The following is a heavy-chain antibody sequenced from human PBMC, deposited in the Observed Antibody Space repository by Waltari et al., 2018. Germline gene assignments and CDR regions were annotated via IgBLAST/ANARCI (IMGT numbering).Heavy chain of an antibody. CDR1: GYTFTSYG. V-gene: IGHV1-18*01. CDR3: AGTYYYDSSGYPSFDY. Sequence: QVQLVQSGAEVKKPGASVQVYCKASGYTFTSYGISWVRQAPGQGLEWMGWISAYNGTTNSAQKLQGRVTMTTDTSTSTAYMELRSLRSDDTAVYYCAGTYYYDSSGYPSFDYWGQGTLVTVSS. J-gene: IGHJ4*02. D-gene: IGHD3-22*01. CDR2: ISAYNGTT.